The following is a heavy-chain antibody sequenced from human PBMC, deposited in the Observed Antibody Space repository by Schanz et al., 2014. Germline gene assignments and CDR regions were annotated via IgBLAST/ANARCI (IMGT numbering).Heavy chain of an antibody. CDR1: GFTLSSYW. Sequence: VQLVESGGGVVQFGRSLRLSCAASGFTLSSYWMHWVRQVPGKGLEWVSAISSSGSYIHYADSVKGRFTISRDNAKNTLYLQMNSLRAGDTAVYYCARGTDWNLHYWGQGALVTVAS. D-gene: IGHD1-1*01. V-gene: IGHV3-21*01. J-gene: IGHJ4*02. CDR3: ARGTDWNLHY. CDR2: ISSSGSYI.